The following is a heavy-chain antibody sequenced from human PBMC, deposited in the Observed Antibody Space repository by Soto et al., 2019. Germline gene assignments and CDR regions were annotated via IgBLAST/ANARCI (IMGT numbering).Heavy chain of an antibody. CDR2: INPSGGST. J-gene: IGHJ4*02. CDR3: ARDRSSGWYGYYFDY. D-gene: IGHD6-19*01. CDR1: GYTFTSYY. Sequence: ASVKVSCKASGYTFTSYYMHWVRQAPGQGLEWMGIINPSGGSTSYAQKFQGRVTMTRDTSTSTVYMELSSLRSEDTAVYYCARDRSSGWYGYYFDYWGQGTLVTVS. V-gene: IGHV1-46*01.